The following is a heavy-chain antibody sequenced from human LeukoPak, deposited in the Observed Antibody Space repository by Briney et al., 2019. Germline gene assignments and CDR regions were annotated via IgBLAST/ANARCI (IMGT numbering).Heavy chain of an antibody. CDR1: YYTFSDYY. CDR3: ATTDWKEKKFDF. J-gene: IGHJ4*02. D-gene: IGHD1-1*01. V-gene: IGHV1-2*02. CDR2: INPKSGDT. Sequence: ASVKVSCKASYYTFSDYYIHWVRQAPGHGLEWMGWINPKSGDTLYAQNFQGRVTMTSDASISAAYMDLRRLTSDDPAVYYCATTDWKEKKFDFWGQGTLVTVSA.